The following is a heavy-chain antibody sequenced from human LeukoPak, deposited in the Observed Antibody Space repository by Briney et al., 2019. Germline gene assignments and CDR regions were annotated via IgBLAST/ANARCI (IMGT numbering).Heavy chain of an antibody. CDR1: GFTFSSYS. CDR3: ARLARGYYFDY. Sequence: PGGSLRLSCAASGFTFSSYSMNWVRRAPGKGLEWVSSISSSSSYIYYADSVKGRFTISRDNAKNSLYLQMNSLRAEDTAVYYCARLARGYYFDYWGQGTLVTASS. J-gene: IGHJ4*02. V-gene: IGHV3-21*01. D-gene: IGHD3-10*01. CDR2: ISSSSSYI.